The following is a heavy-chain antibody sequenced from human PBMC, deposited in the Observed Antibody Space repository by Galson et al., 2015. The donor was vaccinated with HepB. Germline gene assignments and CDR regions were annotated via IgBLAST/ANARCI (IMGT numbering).Heavy chain of an antibody. V-gene: IGHV3-74*01. D-gene: IGHD2/OR15-2a*01. Sequence: SLRLSCAASGFIFSSYWMHWVRQAPGKGLVWVSRINPDGSITSYADSVKGRFTISRDNAKNTLYLQMNSLRVEDTAVYYCARDLSRDDIWGQGTMVTVSS. CDR2: INPDGSIT. J-gene: IGHJ3*02. CDR3: ARDLSRDDI. CDR1: GFIFSSYW.